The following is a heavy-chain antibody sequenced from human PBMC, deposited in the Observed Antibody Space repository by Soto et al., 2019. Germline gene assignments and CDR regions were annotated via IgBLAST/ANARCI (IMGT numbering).Heavy chain of an antibody. CDR3: AKDRSKAAAGFPMYFDY. J-gene: IGHJ4*02. Sequence: QVQLVESGGGVVQPGRSLRLSCAASGFTFSSYGMHWVRQAPGKGLEWVAVISYDGSNKYYADSVKGRFTISRDNSKNTLYLQMNSLRAEDTAVYYCAKDRSKAAAGFPMYFDYWGQGTLVTVSS. V-gene: IGHV3-30*18. D-gene: IGHD6-13*01. CDR1: GFTFSSYG. CDR2: ISYDGSNK.